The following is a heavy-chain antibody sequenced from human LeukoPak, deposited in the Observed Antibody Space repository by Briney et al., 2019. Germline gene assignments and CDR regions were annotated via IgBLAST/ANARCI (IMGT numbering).Heavy chain of an antibody. Sequence: GESLKISCKGSGYSFTSYWIGWVRQMPGKGLEWMGIIYPGDSDTRYSPSFQGQVTISADKSISTAYLQWSSLKASDTAMYYCARLTGYCSSTNCLYFDYWGQGTLVTVSS. CDR3: ARLTGYCSSTNCLYFDY. V-gene: IGHV5-51*01. CDR1: GYSFTSYW. CDR2: IYPGDSDT. D-gene: IGHD2-2*01. J-gene: IGHJ4*02.